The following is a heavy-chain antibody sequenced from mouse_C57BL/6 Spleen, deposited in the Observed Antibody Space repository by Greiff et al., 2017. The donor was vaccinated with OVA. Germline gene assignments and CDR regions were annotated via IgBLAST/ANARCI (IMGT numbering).Heavy chain of an antibody. CDR1: GYTFTSYW. Sequence: QVQLQQPGAELVRPGTSVKLSCKASGYTFTSYWMHWVKQRPGQGLEWIGVIDPSDSYTNYNQKFKGKATLTVDTSSSTAYMQLSSLTSEDSAVYYCALPYYYGSSDYWGQGTTLTVSS. J-gene: IGHJ2*01. CDR2: IDPSDSYT. CDR3: ALPYYYGSSDY. V-gene: IGHV1-59*01. D-gene: IGHD1-1*01.